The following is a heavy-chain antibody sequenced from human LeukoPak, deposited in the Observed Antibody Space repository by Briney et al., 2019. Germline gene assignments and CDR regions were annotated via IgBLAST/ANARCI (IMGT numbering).Heavy chain of an antibody. CDR3: AKRGVVIRVILVGFHKEAYYFDS. D-gene: IGHD3-22*01. J-gene: IGHJ4*02. CDR2: ISGSGGRT. Sequence: GGSLRLSCAVSGLTLSNYGMSWVRQAPGKGLEWVAGISGSGGRTNYADSVKGRFTIARDNPKNTRYLQMNSLRAEDTAVYFCAKRGVVIRVILVGFHKEAYYFDSWGQGALVTVSS. CDR1: GLTLSNYG. V-gene: IGHV3-23*01.